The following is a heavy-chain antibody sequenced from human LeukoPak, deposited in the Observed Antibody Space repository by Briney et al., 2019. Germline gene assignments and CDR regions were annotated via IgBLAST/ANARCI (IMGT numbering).Heavy chain of an antibody. V-gene: IGHV3-30*18. D-gene: IGHD3-3*01. CDR1: GFTFSSYG. CDR2: ISYDGSNK. CDR3: AKGPKSGYWHDY. Sequence: PGGSLRLSCAASGFTFSSYGMHWVRQAPGKGLEWVAVISYDGSNKYYADSVKGRFTISRDNSKNTLYLQMNSLRAEDTAVYYCAKGPKSGYWHDYWGQGTLVTVSS. J-gene: IGHJ4*02.